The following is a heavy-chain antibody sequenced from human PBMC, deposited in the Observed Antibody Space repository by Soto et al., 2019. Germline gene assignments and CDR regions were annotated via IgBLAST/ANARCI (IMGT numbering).Heavy chain of an antibody. V-gene: IGHV4-31*03. CDR3: AGGSSKSWFDP. D-gene: IGHD6-6*01. CDR2: IYYSGST. J-gene: IGHJ5*02. Sequence: QVQLQESGPGLAKPSQTLSLSCNVSNGSISSSGYYWSWIRQHPGQGLEWIGYIYYSGSTYYNPCLKSRVSISVDTSKNQFSLKLGSVTAADTAIYYCAGGSSKSWFDPWGQGTLVTVSS. CDR1: NGSISSSGYY.